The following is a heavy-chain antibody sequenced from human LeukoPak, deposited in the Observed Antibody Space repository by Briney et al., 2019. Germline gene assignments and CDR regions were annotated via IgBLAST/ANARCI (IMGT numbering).Heavy chain of an antibody. D-gene: IGHD3-22*01. CDR1: GGSISSYY. V-gene: IGHV4-59*01. CDR3: ARDRPYYYDSSGCNNWFDP. J-gene: IGHJ5*02. CDR2: IYYSGST. Sequence: SETLSLTCTVSGGSISSYYWSWIRQPPGKGLEWIGYIYYSGSTNYNPSLKSRVTISVDTSKNQFSLKLSSVTAADTAVYYCARDRPYYYDSSGCNNWFDPWGQGTLVTVSS.